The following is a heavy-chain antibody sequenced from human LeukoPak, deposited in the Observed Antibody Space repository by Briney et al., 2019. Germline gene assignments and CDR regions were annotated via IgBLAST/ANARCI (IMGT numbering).Heavy chain of an antibody. Sequence: SVKVSCKASGGTFSSYAISWVRQAPGQGLEWMGRIIPILGIANYAQKFQGRVTITADKSTSTAYMELSSLRSEDTAVYYCARDRLGALSSYYYGMDVWGQGTTVTVSS. CDR1: GGTFSSYA. CDR2: IIPILGIA. D-gene: IGHD3-16*01. CDR3: ARDRLGALSSYYYGMDV. J-gene: IGHJ6*02. V-gene: IGHV1-69*04.